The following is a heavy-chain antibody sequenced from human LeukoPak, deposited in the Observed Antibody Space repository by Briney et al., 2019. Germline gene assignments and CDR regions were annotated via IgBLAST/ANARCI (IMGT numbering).Heavy chain of an antibody. CDR1: GGSNSSGGYS. CDR3: ARGGIAARPSAFDI. D-gene: IGHD6-6*01. CDR2: IYYSGST. Sequence: SETLSLTCAVSGGSNSSGGYSWSWIRQPPGKGLEWIGYIYYSGSTYYNPSLKSRVTISVDTSKNQFSLKLSSVTAADTAVYYCARGGIAARPSAFDIWGQGTMVTVSS. J-gene: IGHJ3*02. V-gene: IGHV4-30-4*07.